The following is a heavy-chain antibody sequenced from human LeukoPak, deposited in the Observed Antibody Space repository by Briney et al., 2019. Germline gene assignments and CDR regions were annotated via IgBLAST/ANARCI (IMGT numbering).Heavy chain of an antibody. CDR1: GFAFNRCW. V-gene: IGHV3-7*01. J-gene: IGHJ1*01. Sequence: GGALRLSCDVSGFAFNRCWMNWVRQAPGKGLEWVAHINPDGRDTYYVDSVKGRFTISRDNAQNSMYLQMNSLRVEDTAVYYCTSWGDTTAEYFQRWGQGTLVXVSS. CDR2: INPDGRDT. CDR3: TSWGDTTAEYFQR. D-gene: IGHD2-21*02.